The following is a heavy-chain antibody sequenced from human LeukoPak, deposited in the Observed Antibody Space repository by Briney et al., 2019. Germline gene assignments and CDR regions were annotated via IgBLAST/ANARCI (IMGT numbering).Heavy chain of an antibody. CDR2: IYYSGST. V-gene: IGHV4-31*03. J-gene: IGHJ4*02. CDR1: GGSISSGGYY. Sequence: SETLSLTCTVSGGSISSGGYYWSWIRQHPGKGLEWIGYIYYSGSTYYNPSLKSRVTISVDTSKNQFSLKLSSVTAADTAVYYCARNPDSSGWTFDYWGQGTLVTVSS. D-gene: IGHD6-19*01. CDR3: ARNPDSSGWTFDY.